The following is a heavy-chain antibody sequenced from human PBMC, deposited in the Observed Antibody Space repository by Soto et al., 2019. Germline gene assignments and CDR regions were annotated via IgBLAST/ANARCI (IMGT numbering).Heavy chain of an antibody. D-gene: IGHD5-12*01. CDR1: GYTFTSYG. CDR2: ISAYNGNT. CDR3: ARYRSYDCRSAYSGLLYGMDV. J-gene: IGHJ6*02. Sequence: QVQLVQSGAEVKKPGASVKVSCKASGYTFTSYGISWVRQAHGQGLERMGWISAYNGNTNYAQKLQGRVTMTTDTSTSTAYMELSSLRSDDTAVYYCARYRSYDCRSAYSGLLYGMDVWGQGTTVTVSS. V-gene: IGHV1-18*04.